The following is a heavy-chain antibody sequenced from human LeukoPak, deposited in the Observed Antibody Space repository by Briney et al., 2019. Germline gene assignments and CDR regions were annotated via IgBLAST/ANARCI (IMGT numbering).Heavy chain of an antibody. D-gene: IGHD1-1*01. Sequence: GGSLRLSCAASGFTFSSYWMHWVRQAPGKGLVWVSRIKSDGSSTSYADSVKGRFTISRDNAKNTPYLQMNSLRAEDTAVYYCARERKYDSNFDYWGQGILVTVSS. CDR3: ARERKYDSNFDY. CDR1: GFTFSSYW. J-gene: IGHJ4*02. CDR2: IKSDGSST. V-gene: IGHV3-74*01.